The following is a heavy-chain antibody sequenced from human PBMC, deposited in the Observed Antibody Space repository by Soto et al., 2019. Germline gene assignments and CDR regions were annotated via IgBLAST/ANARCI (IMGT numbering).Heavy chain of an antibody. Sequence: QVQLVQSGAEVKKPGASVKVSCKASGYTFTSYGISWVRQAPGQGLEWMGWISAYNGNTNYAQKREGQDSQATVTTTSTTYMRTSNMGLGSMTADYCAGVGMAEAAESIIGPFDYWGQGTMVTVSS. CDR2: ISAYNGNT. V-gene: IGHV1-18*03. D-gene: IGHD3-3*01. CDR3: AGVGMAEAAESIIGPFDY. J-gene: IGHJ4*02. CDR1: GYTFTSYG.